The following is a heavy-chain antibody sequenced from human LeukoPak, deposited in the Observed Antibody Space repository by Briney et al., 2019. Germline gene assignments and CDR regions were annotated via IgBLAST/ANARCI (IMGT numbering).Heavy chain of an antibody. J-gene: IGHJ6*02. CDR2: ISWNSGSI. Sequence: GRSLRLSCAASGFTFDDYAMHWVRQAPGKGLEWVSGISWNSGSIGYADSVKGRFTISRDNAKNSPYLQMNSLRAEDTALYYCAKMHTIRGVIKGYYYYGMDVWGQGTTVTVSS. V-gene: IGHV3-9*01. D-gene: IGHD3-10*01. CDR1: GFTFDDYA. CDR3: AKMHTIRGVIKGYYYYGMDV.